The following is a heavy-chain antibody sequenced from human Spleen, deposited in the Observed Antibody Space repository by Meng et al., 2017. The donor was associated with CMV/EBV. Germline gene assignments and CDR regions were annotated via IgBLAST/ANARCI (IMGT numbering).Heavy chain of an antibody. CDR2: ISSSSSTI. CDR1: GFTFSGYS. V-gene: IGHV3-48*04. D-gene: IGHD3-16*01. Sequence: GGSLRLSCAASGFTFSGYSMNWVRQAPGKGLEWVSYISSSSSTIYYADSVKRRFTISRDNAKNSLYLQMHSLRAEDTAVYYYTRDLDYTYFGYWGQGTLVTVSS. CDR3: TRDLDYTYFGY. J-gene: IGHJ4*02.